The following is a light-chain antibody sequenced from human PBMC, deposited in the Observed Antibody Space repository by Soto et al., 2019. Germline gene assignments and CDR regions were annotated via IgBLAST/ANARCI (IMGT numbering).Light chain of an antibody. Sequence: QSALTQPASVSGSPGQSITLSCTGTSSDIGGYDYVSWYQRHPGKAPKLIIYDVNNRPSGVSNRFSGSKSGNTASLTISGLQAEDEADYYCTSYASGSSHVVFGGGTQLIVL. CDR3: TSYASGSSHVV. J-gene: IGLJ7*01. CDR1: SSDIGGYDY. V-gene: IGLV2-14*01. CDR2: DVN.